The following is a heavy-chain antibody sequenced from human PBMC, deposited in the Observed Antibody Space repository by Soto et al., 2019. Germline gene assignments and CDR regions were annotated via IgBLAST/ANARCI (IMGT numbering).Heavy chain of an antibody. V-gene: IGHV3-15*01. CDR1: GVSFSNVW. Sequence: EVQLVESVGGLVKPGGSLTLSCAASGVSFSNVWMSWVRQAPGAGLELVGHIKSKSAGGTTDYTAPVKGRLTISRDASKDTMYLQMNSLRTEDTAVDYCTTASTPSFCEGGPCCSVQTKIHDSWGQGILVTVAS. D-gene: IGHD2-15*01. CDR2: IKSKSAGGTT. CDR3: TTASTPSFCEGGPCCSVQTKIHDS. J-gene: IGHJ4*02.